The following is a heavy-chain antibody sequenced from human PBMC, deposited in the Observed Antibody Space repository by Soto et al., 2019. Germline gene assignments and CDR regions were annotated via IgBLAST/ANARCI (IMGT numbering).Heavy chain of an antibody. CDR1: GGSVSSGSHY. J-gene: IGHJ3*02. CDR2: VYYSGST. V-gene: IGHV4-61*01. D-gene: IGHD3-22*01. CDR3: ARDRYIVVVPDAFDI. Sequence: ETLSLTCTVSGGSVSSGSHYWSWIRQPPGKRLEWVGYVYYSGSTNYNPSLQSRVTISVDTSKNQFSLKLNSVTAADTAVYYCARDRYIVVVPDAFDIWGQGTMVTVSS.